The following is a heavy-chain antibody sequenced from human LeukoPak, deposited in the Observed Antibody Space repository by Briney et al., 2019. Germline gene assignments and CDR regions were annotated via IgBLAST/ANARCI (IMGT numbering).Heavy chain of an antibody. CDR2: INSEGTNT. CDR3: ASLFLDS. Sequence: PGGSLRLSCAASGFTFSNYWMHWVRQAPGKGLMWVSNINSEGTNTNYADSVRGRFTVSRDNAKNTLSLQMNSLRAEDTAVYYCASLFLDSWGQGTLVTVSS. V-gene: IGHV3-74*01. D-gene: IGHD2-21*01. J-gene: IGHJ4*02. CDR1: GFTFSNYW.